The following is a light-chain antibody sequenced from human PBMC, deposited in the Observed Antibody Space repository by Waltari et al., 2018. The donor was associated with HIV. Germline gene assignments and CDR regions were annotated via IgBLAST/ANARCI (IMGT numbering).Light chain of an antibody. CDR2: DVT. V-gene: IGLV2-14*03. J-gene: IGLJ2*01. CDR1: SSHCRLYTF. Sequence: QSALTQPDSVSGSPGQSVTISCTGTSSHCRLYTFVSWYQQYPGNVPKVIIYDVTSRPSGVPHRFSGSRSGNTASLTISGLQVDDEAVYYCSTHTTNDTLEFGGGTKLTVL. CDR3: STHTTNDTLE.